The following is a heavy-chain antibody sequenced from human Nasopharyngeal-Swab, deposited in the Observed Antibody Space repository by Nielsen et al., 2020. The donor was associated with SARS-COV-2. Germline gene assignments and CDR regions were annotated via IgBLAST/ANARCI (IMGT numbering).Heavy chain of an antibody. CDR1: GGSISSGGYY. CDR3: ARDLGDSSGYYLGWLGY. D-gene: IGHD3-22*01. V-gene: IGHV4-31*03. J-gene: IGHJ4*02. Sequence: SETLSLTCTVSGGSISSGGYYWSWIRQHPGKGLEWIGYIYYSGSTYYNPSLKSRVTISVDTSKNQFSLKLSSVTAADTAVYYCARDLGDSSGYYLGWLGYWGRGTLVTVSS. CDR2: IYYSGST.